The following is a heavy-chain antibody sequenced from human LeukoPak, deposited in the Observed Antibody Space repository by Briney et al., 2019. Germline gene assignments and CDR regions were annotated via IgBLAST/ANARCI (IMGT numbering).Heavy chain of an antibody. Sequence: GGSLRLSCAASGFTFSSYGMHWVRQAPGKGLEWVAFIRYDGSNKYYADSVKGRFTISRDNSKNTLYLQMNSLRAEDTAVYYCARTSSYQGIYYFDYWGQGTLVTVSS. CDR2: IRYDGSNK. J-gene: IGHJ4*02. CDR1: GFTFSSYG. D-gene: IGHD1-26*01. CDR3: ARTSSYQGIYYFDY. V-gene: IGHV3-30*02.